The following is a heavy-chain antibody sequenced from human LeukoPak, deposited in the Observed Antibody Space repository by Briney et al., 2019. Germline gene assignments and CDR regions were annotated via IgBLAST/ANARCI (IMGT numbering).Heavy chain of an antibody. Sequence: GGSLRLSCAASGFNVNSNYMNWVRQAPGKGLEWVSVIYTGGPTYYADSVQGRFTISRDNSRNTVYLQMNSLRVEDTAMYFCARDPGYSGPYAYYYSFFDSWGQGTLVTVSS. J-gene: IGHJ4*02. V-gene: IGHV3-66*01. D-gene: IGHD3-16*01. CDR1: GFNVNSNY. CDR2: IYTGGPT. CDR3: ARDPGYSGPYAYYYSFFDS.